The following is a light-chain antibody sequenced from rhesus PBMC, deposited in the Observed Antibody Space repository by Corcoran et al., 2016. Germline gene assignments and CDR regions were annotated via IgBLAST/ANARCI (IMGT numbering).Light chain of an antibody. CDR2: AAS. Sequence: GDTVTITCRASQGISSYLNWFQQKPGKAPKLLIYAASSLESGVPSRFSGSGSGTEFTLTISSLQPEDFEADYCLQHNSYPYSFGQGTKVEIK. V-gene: IGKV1-28*01. J-gene: IGKJ2*01. CDR3: LQHNSYPYS. CDR1: QGISSY.